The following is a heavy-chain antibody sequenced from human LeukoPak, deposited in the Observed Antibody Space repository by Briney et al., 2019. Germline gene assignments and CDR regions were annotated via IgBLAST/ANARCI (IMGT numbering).Heavy chain of an antibody. D-gene: IGHD3-22*01. CDR3: ARKTYYYDSSGYPLSAFDI. CDR2: IYPGDSDT. J-gene: IGHJ3*02. CDR1: GYSFTSYW. V-gene: IGHV5-51*01. Sequence: GESLKISCKGSGYSFTSYWIGWVCQMPGKGLEWMGIIYPGDSDTRYSPSLQGQVTISADKSISTAYLQWSSLKASDTAMYYCARKTYYYDSSGYPLSAFDIWGQGTMVTVSS.